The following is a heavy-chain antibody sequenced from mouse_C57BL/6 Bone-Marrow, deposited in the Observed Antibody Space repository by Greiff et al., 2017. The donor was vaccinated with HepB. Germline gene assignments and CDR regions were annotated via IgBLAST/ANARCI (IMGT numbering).Heavy chain of an antibody. Sequence: VQLQQSGAELARPVASVKLSCKASGYTFTSYGISWVKQRTGQGLEWIGEIYPRSGNTYYNEKFKGKATLTADKSSSTAYMELRSLTSEDSAVYFCARDYDGYYYWFAYWGQVTLVTVSA. D-gene: IGHD2-3*01. CDR3: ARDYDGYYYWFAY. CDR1: GYTFTSYG. V-gene: IGHV1-81*01. CDR2: IYPRSGNT. J-gene: IGHJ3*01.